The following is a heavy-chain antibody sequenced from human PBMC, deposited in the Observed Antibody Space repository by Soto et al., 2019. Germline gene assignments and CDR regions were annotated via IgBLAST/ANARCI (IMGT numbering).Heavy chain of an antibody. V-gene: IGHV4-30-4*01. J-gene: IGHJ4*02. D-gene: IGHD4-4*01. CDR1: GGSMSSGDYY. Sequence: QVQLQESGPGLVKPSQTLSLTCTVSGGSMSSGDYYWNWIRQPPGKGLEWIGNIYSGGRTSYNPSLKSRLAISIDTSKNQFSLKLTSVTAADTAVYYCARVGPSNYPIPYFDYWGQGTLVTVSS. CDR2: IYSGGRT. CDR3: ARVGPSNYPIPYFDY.